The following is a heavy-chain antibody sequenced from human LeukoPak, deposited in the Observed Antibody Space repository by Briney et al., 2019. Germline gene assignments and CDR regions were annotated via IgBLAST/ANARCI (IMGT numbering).Heavy chain of an antibody. CDR2: IYYSGST. CDR3: ARDRRDLVGATGDAFDI. D-gene: IGHD1-26*01. V-gene: IGHV4-59*01. Sequence: SETLSLTCTVSGGSISSYYWSWIRQPPGKGLEGMGYIYYSGSTNYNPSLKSRVTISVDTSKPQFSLKLSSVTAADTAVYYCARDRRDLVGATGDAFDIWGQGTMVTVSS. J-gene: IGHJ3*02. CDR1: GGSISSYY.